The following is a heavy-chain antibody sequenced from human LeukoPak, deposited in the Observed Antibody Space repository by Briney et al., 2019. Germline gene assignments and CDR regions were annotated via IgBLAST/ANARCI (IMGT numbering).Heavy chain of an antibody. J-gene: IGHJ5*02. V-gene: IGHV3-33*01. CDR1: GFTFSSYG. CDR3: AREVPADCSSTSCYTWFDP. Sequence: HPGRSLRLSCAASGFTFSSYGMHWVRQAPGKGLEWVAVIWYDGSNKYYADSVEGRFTISRDNSKNTLYLQMNSLRAEDTAVYYCAREVPADCSSTSCYTWFDPWGQGTLVTVSS. CDR2: IWYDGSNK. D-gene: IGHD2-2*02.